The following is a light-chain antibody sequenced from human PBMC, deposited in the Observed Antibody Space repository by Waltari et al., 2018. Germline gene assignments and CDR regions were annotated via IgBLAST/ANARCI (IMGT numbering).Light chain of an antibody. V-gene: IGLV2-14*01. CDR2: KVN. CDR1: SRDVGFYDF. J-gene: IGLJ3*02. CDR3: SSYTRRSYWV. Sequence: QSALTQPASVSGSPGQSITISCPGTSRDVGFYDFVSWFQQHPGKAPKVMIYKVNNRPSGVSNRFSGSKSANMASLTISGLQAEDEADYYCSSYTRRSYWVFGGGTQLTVL.